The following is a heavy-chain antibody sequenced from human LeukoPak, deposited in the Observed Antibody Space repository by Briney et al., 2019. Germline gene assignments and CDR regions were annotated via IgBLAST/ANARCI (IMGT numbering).Heavy chain of an antibody. CDR3: ARDNTGSYEY. D-gene: IGHD1-26*01. J-gene: IGHJ4*02. Sequence: GGSLRLSCAASGFTFDDYAMHWVRHAPGKGLEWVSLIRADGATPRYTDSVKGRFTISRDNSKDSLYLQMNSLRTEDTVLYYCARDNTGSYEYWGQGTLVTVSP. CDR2: IRADGATP. V-gene: IGHV3-43*02. CDR1: GFTFDDYA.